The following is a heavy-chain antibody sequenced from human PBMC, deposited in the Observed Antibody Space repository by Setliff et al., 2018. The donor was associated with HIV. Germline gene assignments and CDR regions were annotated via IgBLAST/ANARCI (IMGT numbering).Heavy chain of an antibody. V-gene: IGHV1-2*06. CDR2: VDPEDGET. D-gene: IGHD3-3*01. CDR3: VRDVRDGFEEWFSTLDDGMDV. J-gene: IGHJ6*02. Sequence: ASVKVSCKASGYTFTDYYMHWVQQAPGKGLEWMGRVDPEDGETIYAEKFQGRVTMTRDTSISTIYMELSRLRSDDTAVYYCVRDVRDGFEEWFSTLDDGMDVWGQGTTVTVSS. CDR1: GYTFTDYY.